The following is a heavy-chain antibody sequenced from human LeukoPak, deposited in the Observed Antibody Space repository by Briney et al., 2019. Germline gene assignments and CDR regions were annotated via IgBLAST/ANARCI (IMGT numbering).Heavy chain of an antibody. CDR3: ARDYYDSSGPLYYYYGMDV. Sequence: SVKVSCKASGGTFSSYAISWVRQAPGQGLEWMGRIIPILGIANYAQKFQGRVTITADKSTSTAYMELSSLRSEDTAVYYCARDYYDSSGPLYYYYGMDVWGQGTTVTVSS. D-gene: IGHD3-22*01. V-gene: IGHV1-69*04. J-gene: IGHJ6*02. CDR2: IIPILGIA. CDR1: GGTFSSYA.